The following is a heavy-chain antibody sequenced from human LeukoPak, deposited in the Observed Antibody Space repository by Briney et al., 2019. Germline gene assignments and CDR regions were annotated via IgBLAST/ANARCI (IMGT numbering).Heavy chain of an antibody. J-gene: IGHJ3*02. CDR1: GYTFTSYG. CDR2: ISAYNGNT. V-gene: IGHV1-18*01. Sequence: ASVKVSCKASGYTFTSYGINWVRQAPGQGLEWMGWISAYNGNTNYAQKFQGRVTMTTDTSTSTAYMDLRSLRSDDTAVYYCARARYSYGFDAFDIWGQGTMVTVSS. D-gene: IGHD5-18*01. CDR3: ARARYSYGFDAFDI.